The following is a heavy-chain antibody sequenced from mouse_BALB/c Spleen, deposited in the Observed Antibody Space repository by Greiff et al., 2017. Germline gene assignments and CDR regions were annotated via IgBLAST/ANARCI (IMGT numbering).Heavy chain of an antibody. CDR2: IDPETGGT. D-gene: IGHD2-1*01. Sequence: QVQLQQSGAELVRPGASVTLSCKASGYTFTDYEMHWVKQTPVHGLEWIGAIDPETGGTAYNQKFKGKATLTADKSSSTAYMELRSLTSEDSAVYYCTSYGNSYYFDYWGQGTTLTVSS. J-gene: IGHJ2*01. CDR1: GYTFTDYE. V-gene: IGHV1-15*01. CDR3: TSYGNSYYFDY.